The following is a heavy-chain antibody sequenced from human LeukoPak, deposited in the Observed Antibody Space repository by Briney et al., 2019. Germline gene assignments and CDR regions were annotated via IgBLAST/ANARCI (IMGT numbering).Heavy chain of an antibody. J-gene: IGHJ4*02. V-gene: IGHV3-11*01. Sequence: GGSLRLSCAASGFTFSDYYMSWIRQAPGKGLEWLSYISSSGNTRYYADSVKGRFTISRDNTKNSLYLQMSSLRAEDTAVYYCARDLVRHYYGSGSYDYWGQGTLVTVSS. CDR1: GFTFSDYY. CDR3: ARDLVRHYYGSGSYDY. D-gene: IGHD3-10*01. CDR2: ISSSGNTR.